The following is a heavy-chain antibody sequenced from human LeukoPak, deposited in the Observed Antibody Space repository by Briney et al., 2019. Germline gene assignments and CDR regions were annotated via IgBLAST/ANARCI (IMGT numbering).Heavy chain of an antibody. Sequence: SQTLSLTCTVSGGSISSGGYYWSWIRQHPGKGLEWIGYIYYSGSTYYNPSLKSRVTISVDTSKNQFSLKLSSVTAADTAVYYCARGRLYSGYDLDYWGQGTLVTVSS. J-gene: IGHJ4*02. CDR2: IYYSGST. CDR3: ARGRLYSGYDLDY. D-gene: IGHD5-12*01. CDR1: GGSISSGGYY. V-gene: IGHV4-31*03.